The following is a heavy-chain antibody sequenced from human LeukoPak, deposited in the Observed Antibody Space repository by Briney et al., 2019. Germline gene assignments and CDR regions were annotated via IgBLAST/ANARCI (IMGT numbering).Heavy chain of an antibody. V-gene: IGHV3-33*01. Sequence: PGRSLRLSCAASGFTFSNYGMHWVRQAPGKGLEWVAVIWYDGSNKYYADSVRGRFTISRDNSKNTLYLQMNSLRAEDTAVYFCARDGFPGAVTQNEGWWFFDLWGCGTLVTVSS. CDR3: ARDGFPGAVTQNEGWWFFDL. D-gene: IGHD4-17*01. J-gene: IGHJ2*01. CDR1: GFTFSNYG. CDR2: IWYDGSNK.